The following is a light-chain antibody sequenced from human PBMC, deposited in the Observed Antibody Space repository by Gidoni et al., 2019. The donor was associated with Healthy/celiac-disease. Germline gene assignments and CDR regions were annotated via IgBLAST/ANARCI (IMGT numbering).Light chain of an antibody. J-gene: IGKJ2*01. Sequence: EIVMPQSPATLSVSPGERAPLSCRASQSVSSNLAWYQQKPGQAPRLLIYGASTRATGIPARFSGSGSGTEFTLTISSLQSEDFAVYYCQQYNNWPPTFXXXTKLEIK. CDR3: QQYNNWPPT. V-gene: IGKV3-15*01. CDR1: QSVSSN. CDR2: GAS.